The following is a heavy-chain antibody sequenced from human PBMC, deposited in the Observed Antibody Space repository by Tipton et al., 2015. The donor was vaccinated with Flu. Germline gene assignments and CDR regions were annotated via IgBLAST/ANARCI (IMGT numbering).Heavy chain of an antibody. CDR1: GGSISSYY. D-gene: IGHD5-18*01. Sequence: TLSLTCTVSGGSISSYYWSWIRQPPGKGLEWIGYIYYSGSTNYNPSLKSRVTISVDTSKNQFSLKLSSVTAADTAVYYCARSRGYSYGCDYWGQGTLVTVSS. J-gene: IGHJ4*02. CDR2: IYYSGST. V-gene: IGHV4-59*01. CDR3: ARSRGYSYGCDY.